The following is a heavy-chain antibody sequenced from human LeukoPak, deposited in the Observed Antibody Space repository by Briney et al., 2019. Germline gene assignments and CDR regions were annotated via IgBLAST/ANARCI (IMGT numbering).Heavy chain of an antibody. V-gene: IGHV5-10-1*01. Sequence: GESLKISCKGSGYRFTSYWISWVRQMPGKGLEWMGRIDPSDSYTKYSPSFQGHVTISADTPISTAYLQWSSLEASDTAMYYCARQEYSSAWFDPWGQGTLVTVSS. CDR3: ARQEYSSAWFDP. CDR2: IDPSDSYT. D-gene: IGHD6-6*01. CDR1: GYRFTSYW. J-gene: IGHJ5*02.